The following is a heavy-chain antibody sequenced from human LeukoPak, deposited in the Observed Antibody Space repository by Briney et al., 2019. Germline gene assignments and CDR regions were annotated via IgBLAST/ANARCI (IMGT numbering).Heavy chain of an antibody. CDR2: IYYSGST. V-gene: IGHV4-59*11. J-gene: IGHJ3*02. Sequence: PSETLSLTCTVSGGSISSHYWSWIRQPPGKGLEWIGYIYYSGSTNYNPSLKSRVTISVDTSKNQFSLKLSSVTAADTAVYYCARENSGAYYDFWSGSCDAFDIWGQGTMVTVSS. CDR1: GGSISSHY. D-gene: IGHD3-3*01. CDR3: ARENSGAYYDFWSGSCDAFDI.